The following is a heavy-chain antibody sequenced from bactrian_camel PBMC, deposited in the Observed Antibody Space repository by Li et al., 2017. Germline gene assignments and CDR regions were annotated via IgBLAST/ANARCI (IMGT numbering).Heavy chain of an antibody. J-gene: IGHJ4*01. Sequence: HVQLVESGGGSVQDGGSLRLSCAASGGAYSEHYLAWFRQAPGKEREGVATIAIDGSTTYADSVKGRFTISSDNAKNTLYLQMNSPKPEDSAMYYCSASLRCASCSRGLCRECQLASIGQGTQVTVS. CDR2: IAIDGST. CDR1: GGAYSEHY. D-gene: IGHD1*01. V-gene: IGHV3S53*01.